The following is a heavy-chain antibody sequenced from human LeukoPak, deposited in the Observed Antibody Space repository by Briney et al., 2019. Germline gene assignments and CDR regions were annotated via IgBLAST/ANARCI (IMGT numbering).Heavy chain of an antibody. Sequence: GGSLRLSCAASGFTLSSYAMSWVRQAPGKGLEWVSAISDSGDTYHADSVKGRFTISRDSSKNTLFLQMNRLRPEDAAVYYCAKAPVTTCRGAYCYPFDYWGQGTLVTVSS. J-gene: IGHJ4*02. D-gene: IGHD2-21*01. CDR3: AKAPVTTCRGAYCYPFDY. CDR1: GFTLSSYA. V-gene: IGHV3-23*01. CDR2: ISDSGDT.